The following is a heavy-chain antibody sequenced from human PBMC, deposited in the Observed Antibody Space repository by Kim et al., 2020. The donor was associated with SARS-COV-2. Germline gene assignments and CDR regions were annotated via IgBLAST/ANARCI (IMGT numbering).Heavy chain of an antibody. V-gene: IGHV3-33*01. CDR3: ARENWFDP. J-gene: IGHJ5*02. Sequence: GRNKYYADSVKGRFTISRDNSKNTRYLQMNSLRAEDTAVYYCARENWFDPWGQGTLVTVSS. CDR2: GRNK.